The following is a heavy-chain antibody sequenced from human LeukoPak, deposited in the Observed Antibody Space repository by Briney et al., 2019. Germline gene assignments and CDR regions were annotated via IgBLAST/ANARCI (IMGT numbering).Heavy chain of an antibody. CDR1: GFTFSSYA. D-gene: IGHD1-14*01. CDR2: ISGSGGST. CDR3: AKTRDRENPFDI. Sequence: GGSLRLSCAASGFTFSSYAMSWVRHAPGKGLEWVSAISGSGGSTYYADSVRGRFTISRDNSKNTLYLQMNSLRAEDTAVYYDAKTRDRENPFDIWGQGTMVTVSS. J-gene: IGHJ3*02. V-gene: IGHV3-23*01.